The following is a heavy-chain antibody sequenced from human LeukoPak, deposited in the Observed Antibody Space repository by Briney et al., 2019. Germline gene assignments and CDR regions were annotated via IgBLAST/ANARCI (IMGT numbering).Heavy chain of an antibody. V-gene: IGHV4-30-4*08. CDR2: IYYSGST. Sequence: TSQTLSLTXTVSGGSISSGDYYWSWIRQPPGKGLEWIGYIYYSGSTYYNPSLKSRVTISVDTSKNQFSLKLSSVTAADTAVYYCARGSIAAAGIGYFDYWGQGTLVTVSS. J-gene: IGHJ4*02. D-gene: IGHD6-13*01. CDR3: ARGSIAAAGIGYFDY. CDR1: GGSISSGDYY.